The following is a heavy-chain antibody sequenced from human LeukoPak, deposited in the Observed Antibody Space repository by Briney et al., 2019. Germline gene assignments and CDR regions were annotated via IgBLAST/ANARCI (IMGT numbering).Heavy chain of an antibody. CDR1: GGSFSGYY. V-gene: IGHV4-34*01. J-gene: IGHJ6*03. CDR3: ARGDSGYDRYYYYYYMDV. Sequence: PSETLSLTCAVYGGSFSGYYWSWIRQPPGKGLEWIGEINHSGSTNYNPSLKSRVTISVDTSKNQFSLKLSSVTAADTAVYYCARGDSGYDRYYYYYYMDVWGKGTTVTISS. CDR2: INHSGST. D-gene: IGHD5-12*01.